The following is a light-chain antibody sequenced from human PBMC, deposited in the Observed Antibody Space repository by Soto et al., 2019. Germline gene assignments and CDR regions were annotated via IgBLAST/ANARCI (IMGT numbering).Light chain of an antibody. CDR3: CSYAGSSTFYV. V-gene: IGLV2-23*02. CDR1: SSDVGSYNL. J-gene: IGLJ1*01. Sequence: QSVLTQSASVSGSPGQSITISCTGTSSDVGSYNLVSWYQQHPGKAPKLMIYEVTKRPSGVSNRFSGSKSGNTASLTISGLQAEDEADYYCCSYAGSSTFYVFGTGNKVT. CDR2: EVT.